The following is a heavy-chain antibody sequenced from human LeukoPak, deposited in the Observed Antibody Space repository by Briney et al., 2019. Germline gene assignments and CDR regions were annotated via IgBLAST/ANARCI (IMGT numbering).Heavy chain of an antibody. D-gene: IGHD1-26*01. CDR2: ISSSSSYI. Sequence: PGGSLRLSCAASGFTFSSYSMNCVRQAPGKGLEWVSSISSSSSYIYYADSLKGRSTISRDNAKNSLYLQMNSLRAEDTAVYYCARGGGGSYYHLLDYWGQGTLVTVSS. V-gene: IGHV3-21*01. CDR3: ARGGGGSYYHLLDY. CDR1: GFTFSSYS. J-gene: IGHJ4*02.